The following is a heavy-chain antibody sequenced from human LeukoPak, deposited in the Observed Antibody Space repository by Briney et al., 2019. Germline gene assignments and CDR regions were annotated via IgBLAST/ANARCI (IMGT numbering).Heavy chain of an antibody. J-gene: IGHJ4*02. Sequence: GGSLRLSCAACGFTFSSYAMSWVRQAPGKGLEWVSAISGSGGSTYYADSVKGRFTISRDNSKNTLYLQMNSLRAEDTAVYYCANQPPLLRFFDYWGQGTLVTVSS. CDR3: ANQPPLLRFFDY. CDR2: ISGSGGST. D-gene: IGHD3-10*01. CDR1: GFTFSSYA. V-gene: IGHV3-23*01.